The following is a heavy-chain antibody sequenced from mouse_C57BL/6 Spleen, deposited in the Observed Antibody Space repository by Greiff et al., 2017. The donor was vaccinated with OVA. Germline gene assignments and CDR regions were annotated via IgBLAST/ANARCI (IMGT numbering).Heavy chain of an antibody. D-gene: IGHD1-1*01. V-gene: IGHV5-17*01. CDR1: GFTFSDYG. CDR3: ARGTTDYFDY. J-gene: IGHJ2*01. Sequence: EVQLKESGGGLVKPGGSLKLSCAASGFTFSDYGMHWVRQAPEKGLEWVAYISSGSSTIYYADTVKGRFTISRDNAKNTLFLQMTSLRSEDTAMYYCARGTTDYFDYWGQGTTLTVSS. CDR2: ISSGSSTI.